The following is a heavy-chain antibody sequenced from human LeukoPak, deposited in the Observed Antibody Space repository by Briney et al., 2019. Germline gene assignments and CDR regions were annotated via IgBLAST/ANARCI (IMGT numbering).Heavy chain of an antibody. Sequence: GGSLRLSCAAPGFTFSSFWMIWVRQAPGKGLEWVANIKQDGSEKYYVDSVKGRFTISRDNSKNTLFHQMNSLRAEDTAVYYCARGGYSSSWYHFDYWGQGTLVTVSS. V-gene: IGHV3-7*03. J-gene: IGHJ4*02. CDR1: GFTFSSFW. CDR3: ARGGYSSSWYHFDY. CDR2: IKQDGSEK. D-gene: IGHD6-13*01.